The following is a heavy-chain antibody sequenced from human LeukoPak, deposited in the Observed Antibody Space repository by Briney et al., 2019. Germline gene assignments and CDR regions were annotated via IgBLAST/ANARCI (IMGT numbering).Heavy chain of an antibody. CDR3: ARGLPPVIKCYFDY. V-gene: IGHV3-33*08. J-gene: IGHJ4*02. CDR1: GFTFNSYG. D-gene: IGHD4-11*01. CDR2: MWYDGSNK. Sequence: PGGSLRLSCAASGFTFNSYGMHWVRQAPGKGLEWVAVMWYDGSNKYYADSVKGRFTISRDDSKNTLYLQMNSLRAEDTAMYYCARGLPPVIKCYFDYWGQGTLVTVSS.